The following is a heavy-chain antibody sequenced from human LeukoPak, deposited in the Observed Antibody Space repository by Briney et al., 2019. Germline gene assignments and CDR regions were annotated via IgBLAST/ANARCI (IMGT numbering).Heavy chain of an antibody. CDR1: GFTFSSYS. CDR3: ARDYEMVY. Sequence: GGSLRLSCAASGFTFSSYSMNWVRQAPGKGLEWVSSISSSSSYICYADSVKGRFTISRDNAKNSLYLQMNSLRAEDTAVYYCARDYEMVYWGQGTLVTVSS. CDR2: ISSSSSYI. J-gene: IGHJ4*02. D-gene: IGHD3-16*01. V-gene: IGHV3-21*01.